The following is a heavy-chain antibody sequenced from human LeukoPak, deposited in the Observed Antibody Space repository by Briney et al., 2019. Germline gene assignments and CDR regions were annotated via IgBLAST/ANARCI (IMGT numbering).Heavy chain of an antibody. D-gene: IGHD6-19*01. Sequence: SETLSLTCTVSGGSISSSRYYWGWIRQPPGKGLEWIGSIYYSGSTYYNPSLKSRVTISVDTSKNQFSLKLSSVTAADTAVYYCARHFVAVAPFFDYWGQGTLVTVSS. J-gene: IGHJ4*02. CDR1: GGSISSSRYY. CDR3: ARHFVAVAPFFDY. CDR2: IYYSGST. V-gene: IGHV4-39*01.